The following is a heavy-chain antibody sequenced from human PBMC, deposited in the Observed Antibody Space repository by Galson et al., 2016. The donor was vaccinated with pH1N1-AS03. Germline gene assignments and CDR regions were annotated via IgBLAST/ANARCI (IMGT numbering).Heavy chain of an antibody. Sequence: SLRLSCAASGFTINNNYMSWVRQPPGEGLVWVSRIDNDGRNTDYADSVKGRFIISRDNAKNTLYLEMNSLRVEDTSVYYCARDGMRGDACDIWGQGTTVTVSS. CDR1: GFTINNNY. V-gene: IGHV3-74*01. CDR3: ARDGMRGDACDI. D-gene: IGHD1-1*01. CDR2: IDNDGRNT. J-gene: IGHJ3*02.